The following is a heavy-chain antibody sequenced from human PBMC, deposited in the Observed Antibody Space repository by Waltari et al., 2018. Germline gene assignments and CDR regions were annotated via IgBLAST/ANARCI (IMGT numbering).Heavy chain of an antibody. J-gene: IGHJ4*02. CDR3: AKDLGMAARLSEVCFDY. Sequence: EVQLVQSGAEVKKPGATVKISCKVSGYTFTDYYMHWVQQAPGKGLEWMGLVDPEDGETIYAEKFQGRVTITADTSTDTAYMELSSLRAEDTAVYYCAKDLGMAARLSEVCFDYWGQGTLVTVSS. CDR2: VDPEDGET. D-gene: IGHD6-6*01. V-gene: IGHV1-69-2*01. CDR1: GYTFTDYY.